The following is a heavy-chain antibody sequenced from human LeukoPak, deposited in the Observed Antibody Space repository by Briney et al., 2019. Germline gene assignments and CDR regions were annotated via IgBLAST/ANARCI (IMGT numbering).Heavy chain of an antibody. J-gene: IGHJ6*04. V-gene: IGHV4-38-2*01. CDR1: GYSISSGYY. CDR2: IYHSGST. Sequence: PSETLSLTCAVSGYSISSGYYWGWIRQPPGKGLEWIGSIYHSGSTYYNPSLKSRVTISVDTSKNQFSLKLSSVTAADTAVYYCARSDCSSTSCYPALVYGMDVWGKGTTVTVSS. D-gene: IGHD2-2*01. CDR3: ARSDCSSTSCYPALVYGMDV.